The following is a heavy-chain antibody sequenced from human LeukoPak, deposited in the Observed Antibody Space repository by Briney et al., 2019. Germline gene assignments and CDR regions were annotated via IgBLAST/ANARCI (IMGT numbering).Heavy chain of an antibody. V-gene: IGHV3-66*01. J-gene: IGHJ4*02. D-gene: IGHD1-26*01. Sequence: GGSLRLSCAASGFTVSNNYMRWVRQAPGKGLEWVSFIYRGGNTYYADSVKGRFTLSRDDSKNTLYLQMHSLRVEDTAVYYCARGGSNAGYWGQGTLVTVSS. CDR2: IYRGGNT. CDR3: ARGGSNAGY. CDR1: GFTVSNNY.